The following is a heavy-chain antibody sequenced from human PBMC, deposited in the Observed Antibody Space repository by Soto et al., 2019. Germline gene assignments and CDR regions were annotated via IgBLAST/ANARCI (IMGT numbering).Heavy chain of an antibody. V-gene: IGHV1-69*13. D-gene: IGHD5-12*01. CDR1: GGTFSSYA. J-gene: IGHJ6*02. CDR3: ARAEMATRADYYYGMDV. Sequence: SVKVSCKASGGTFSSYAISWVRQAPGQGLEWMGGIIPIFGTANYAQKFQGRVTITADESTSTAYMELSSLRSEDTAVYYCARAEMATRADYYYGMDVWGQGTTVTVSS. CDR2: IIPIFGTA.